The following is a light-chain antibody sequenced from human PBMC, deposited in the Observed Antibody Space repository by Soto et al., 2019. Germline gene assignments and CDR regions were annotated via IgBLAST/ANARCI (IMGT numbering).Light chain of an antibody. V-gene: IGKV3-20*01. CDR2: GAS. CDR1: QSVSTTY. Sequence: VLTQSPGTLSLSPGEGATLSCRASQSVSTTYLAWYQQKPGQAPRLLIYGASNRATGIPDRFSGSGSGTDFTLTISRLEPEDFAVYFFQQFGRSPPFTFGQGTK. J-gene: IGKJ2*01. CDR3: QQFGRSPPFT.